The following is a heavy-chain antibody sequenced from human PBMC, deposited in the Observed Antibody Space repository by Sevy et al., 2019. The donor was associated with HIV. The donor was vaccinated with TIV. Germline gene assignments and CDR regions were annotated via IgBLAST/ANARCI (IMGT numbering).Heavy chain of an antibody. CDR1: GFTFSSYG. CDR3: ARDRKQWLVPDAFDI. CDR2: IWYDGSNK. V-gene: IGHV3-33*01. J-gene: IGHJ3*02. D-gene: IGHD6-19*01. Sequence: GGSLRLSCAASGFTFSSYGMHWVRQAPGKGLEWVAVIWYDGSNKYYADSVKGRFTISRDNSKNTLYQQMNSLRAEDTAVYYCARDRKQWLVPDAFDIWGQGTMVTVSS.